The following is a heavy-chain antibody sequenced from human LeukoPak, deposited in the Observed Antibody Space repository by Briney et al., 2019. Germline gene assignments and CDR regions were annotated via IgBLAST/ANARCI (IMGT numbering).Heavy chain of an antibody. CDR1: GFISSFA. J-gene: IGHJ4*02. D-gene: IGHD6-13*01. Sequence: GGSLRLSCAASGFISSFAMSWVRQGPARGLGWVSSIRSNGETFYADSVKGRFTLSSDRSRNMVHLQLNNLRVKDTAIYYCAKASWVSNTDAVRWGQGTLVTVSS. V-gene: IGHV3-23*01. CDR3: AKASWVSNTDAVR. CDR2: IRSNGET.